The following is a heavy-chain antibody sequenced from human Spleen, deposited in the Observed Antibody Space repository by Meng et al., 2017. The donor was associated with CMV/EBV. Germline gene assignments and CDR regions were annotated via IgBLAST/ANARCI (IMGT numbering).Heavy chain of an antibody. CDR3: ARDRGSSEYYLDN. J-gene: IGHJ4*02. Sequence: GESLKISCAASGFTFNNYAMTWVRQAPGKGLEWVSGISAGGGTTIYYADSVKGRFIISRDNAKNSLYLQMNSLRAEDTALYYCARDRGSSEYYLDNWGQGTLVTVSS. CDR2: ISAGGGTTI. D-gene: IGHD1-26*01. V-gene: IGHV3-20*04. CDR1: GFTFNNYA.